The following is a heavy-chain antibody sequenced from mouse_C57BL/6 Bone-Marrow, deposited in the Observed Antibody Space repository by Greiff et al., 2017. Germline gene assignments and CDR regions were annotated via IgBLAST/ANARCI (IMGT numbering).Heavy chain of an antibody. J-gene: IGHJ3*01. CDR1: GYTFTSYW. V-gene: IGHV1-69*01. D-gene: IGHD1-1*01. CDR3: ARSFYYCGSSPWFAY. CDR2: IDPSDSST. Sequence: QVQLQQPGAELVMPGASVKLSCKASGYTFTSYWMHWVKQRPGQGLEWIGEIDPSDSSTNYNQKFKGKSTLTVDKSSSTAYMQLSSLTSEDSAVYYCARSFYYCGSSPWFAYWGQGTLVTVSA.